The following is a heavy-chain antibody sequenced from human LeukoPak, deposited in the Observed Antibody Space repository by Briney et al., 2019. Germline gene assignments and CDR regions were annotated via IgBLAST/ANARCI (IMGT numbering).Heavy chain of an antibody. J-gene: IGHJ6*03. CDR2: IYYGGNT. CDR1: GGSISSGVYS. CDR3: TRGSIAYYYMDV. Sequence: SETLSLTCAVSGGSISSGVYSWSWIRQPPGKGLDWIGYIYYGGNTYYNPPLKSRVIISIDTSKNQFSLKLNSVTAADTAVYYCTRGSIAYYYMDVWGKGTTVTISS. V-gene: IGHV4-30-4*07. D-gene: IGHD3-22*01.